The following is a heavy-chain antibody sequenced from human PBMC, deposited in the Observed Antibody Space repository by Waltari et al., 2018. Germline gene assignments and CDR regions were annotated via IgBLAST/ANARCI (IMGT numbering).Heavy chain of an antibody. J-gene: IGHJ4*02. CDR3: ARGTNWNYKGFDY. CDR2: ISSSGSTI. D-gene: IGHD1-7*01. V-gene: IGHV3-48*03. Sequence: EVQLVESGGGLVQPGGSLRLSCAASGFTFSSYEMNWVRQAPGKGLEWVSYISSSGSTIYYADSVKGRFTISRDNAKNSLYLQMNSLRAEDTAVYYCARGTNWNYKGFDYWGQGTLVTVSS. CDR1: GFTFSSYE.